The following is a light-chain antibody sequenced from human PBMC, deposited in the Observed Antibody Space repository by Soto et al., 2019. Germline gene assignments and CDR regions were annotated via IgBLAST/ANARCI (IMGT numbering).Light chain of an antibody. V-gene: IGLV1-44*01. J-gene: IGLJ1*01. CDR3: KSYAGSNTYV. CDR2: SNY. CDR1: SSNVGTNA. Sequence: QSVLTQPPSASGTPGQTVSISCSGSSSNVGTNAVNWYQQLPGTAPKLLISSNYQRPSGVPDRFSGSKSGNTASLTVSGLQAADEADYFCKSYAGSNTYVFGSGTKVTVL.